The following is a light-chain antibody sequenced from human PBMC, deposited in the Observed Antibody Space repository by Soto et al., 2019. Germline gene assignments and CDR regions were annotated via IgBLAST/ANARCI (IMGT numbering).Light chain of an antibody. Sequence: IVLTQSPGTLSLSPGDRATLSCRASRTISSTYLAWYQQKPGHAPRRLIYDASYRAPGIPARFSGSGSGTDFTLTISSLEAEDSAVYYCQQRGSWPATFGPGTKVDIK. CDR1: RTISSTY. CDR3: QQRGSWPAT. CDR2: DAS. V-gene: IGKV3D-20*02. J-gene: IGKJ3*01.